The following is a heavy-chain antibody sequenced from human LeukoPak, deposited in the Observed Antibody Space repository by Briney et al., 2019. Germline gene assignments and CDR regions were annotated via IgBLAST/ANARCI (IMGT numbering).Heavy chain of an antibody. CDR3: AKPLLSSGSMPSY. CDR2: ISGSGGST. J-gene: IGHJ4*02. CDR1: GFTFSSYA. D-gene: IGHD3-10*01. Sequence: PXGSLRLSCAASGFTFSSYAMSWVRQAPGKGLEWVSAISGSGGSTYYADSVKGRFTISRDNSKNTLYLQMNSLRAEDTAVYYCAKPLLSSGSMPSYWGQGTLVTVSS. V-gene: IGHV3-23*01.